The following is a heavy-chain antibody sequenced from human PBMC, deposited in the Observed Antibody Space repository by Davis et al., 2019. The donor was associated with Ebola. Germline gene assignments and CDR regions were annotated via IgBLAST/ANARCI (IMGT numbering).Heavy chain of an antibody. Sequence: GESLKISCAASGFTFISYEMNWVRQAPGKGLEWVSYISSSGTTIYYADSVKGRFTISRDNTKNSLYLQMNSLRAEDTAVYYCARDGGDIVVVPAAYYYGMDVWGQGTTVTVSS. CDR1: GFTFISYE. D-gene: IGHD2-2*01. V-gene: IGHV3-48*03. CDR3: ARDGGDIVVVPAAYYYGMDV. J-gene: IGHJ6*02. CDR2: ISSSGTTI.